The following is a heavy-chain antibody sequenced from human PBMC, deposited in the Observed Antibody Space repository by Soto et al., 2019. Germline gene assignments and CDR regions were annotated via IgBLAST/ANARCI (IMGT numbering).Heavy chain of an antibody. CDR2: INPSSGDT. V-gene: IGHV1-46*01. CDR1: GYTFINYY. CDR3: ARSTDWYYFDY. Sequence: QVQLVQSGAEVKKPGASVKISCKASGYTFINYYLHWVRLAPGQGLEWLGMINPSSGDTTSAQKFQARVTMTRGSSPRTVDLDLSSLRSDDTAVYYCARSTDWYYFDYWGQGTLVTVSS. J-gene: IGHJ4*02. D-gene: IGHD3-9*01.